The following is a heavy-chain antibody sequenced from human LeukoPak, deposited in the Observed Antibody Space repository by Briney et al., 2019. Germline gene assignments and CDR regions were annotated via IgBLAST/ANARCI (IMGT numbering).Heavy chain of an antibody. J-gene: IGHJ4*02. CDR2: INPNSGGT. D-gene: IGHD2-15*01. V-gene: IGHV1-2*02. CDR1: GYTFTDYY. CDR3: ARDSIVVGGYFDY. Sequence: ASVKVSCKASGYTFTDYYMHWVRQAPGQGLEWMGWINPNSGGTNYAQKFQGRVTMTRDTSISTAYMELSRLRSDDTAVYYCARDSIVVGGYFDYWGQGTLVTVSS.